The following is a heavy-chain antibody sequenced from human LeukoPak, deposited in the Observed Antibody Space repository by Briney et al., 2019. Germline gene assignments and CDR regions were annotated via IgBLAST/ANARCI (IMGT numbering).Heavy chain of an antibody. J-gene: IGHJ4*02. CDR1: TFTFGNYW. V-gene: IGHV3-7*01. D-gene: IGHD6-13*01. Sequence: GGSLRLSCAASTFTFGNYWMSWVRQAPGKGLEWVANIKEDGSEEYYVDSVKGRFTISRDNTKNSLYLQMNSLRAEDTAVYYCARDPAAWDYWGQGTLVTVYS. CDR2: IKEDGSEE. CDR3: ARDPAAWDY.